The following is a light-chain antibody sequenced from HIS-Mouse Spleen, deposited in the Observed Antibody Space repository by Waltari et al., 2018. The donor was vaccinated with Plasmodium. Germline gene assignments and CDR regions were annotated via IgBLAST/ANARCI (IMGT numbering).Light chain of an antibody. J-gene: IGKJ1*01. CDR2: AAS. Sequence: MTQSPATLSVSPGERATITCRASQSISSYLNWYQQKPGKAPKLLIYAASSLQSGVPSRFSGSGSGTDFTLTISSLQPEDFATYYCQQSYSTWTFGQGTKVEIK. CDR1: QSISSY. CDR3: QQSYSTWT. V-gene: IGKV1-39*01.